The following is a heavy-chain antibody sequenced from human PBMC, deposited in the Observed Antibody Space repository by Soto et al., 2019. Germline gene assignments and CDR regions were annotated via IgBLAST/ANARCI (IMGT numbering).Heavy chain of an antibody. CDR1: GGPISSYY. J-gene: IGHJ4*02. CDR2: IYYMWST. V-gene: IGHV4-59*01. Sequence: PSETLSLTCTVSGGPISSYYLIWILHPPGNGLDWIGYIYYMWSTNYNPSLKSRVAISVDSSKNQFALKLSSVTAADTAVYYCARRYGSCFDYWGQGTLVTVSS. CDR3: ARRYGSCFDY. D-gene: IGHD5-18*01.